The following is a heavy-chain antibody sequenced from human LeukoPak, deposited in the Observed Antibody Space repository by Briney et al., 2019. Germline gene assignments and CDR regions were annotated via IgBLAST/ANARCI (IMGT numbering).Heavy chain of an antibody. Sequence: GGSLRLSCAASGFTFSDYYMSWIRQAPGKGLEWVSYISSSGSTIYYADSVEGRFTISRDNAKNSLYLQMNSLRAEDTAVYYCAKTKVATPCYYYGMDVWGQGTTVTVSS. CDR3: AKTKVATPCYYYGMDV. J-gene: IGHJ6*02. CDR2: ISSSGSTI. CDR1: GFTFSDYY. V-gene: IGHV3-11*01. D-gene: IGHD5-12*01.